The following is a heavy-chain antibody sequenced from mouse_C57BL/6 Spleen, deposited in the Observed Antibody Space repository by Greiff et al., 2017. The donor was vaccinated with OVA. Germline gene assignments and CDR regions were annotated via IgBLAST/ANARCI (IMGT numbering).Heavy chain of an antibody. CDR1: GFTFTDYY. J-gene: IGHJ2*01. D-gene: IGHD4-1*02. V-gene: IGHV7-3*01. Sequence: VESGGGLVQPGGSLSLSCAASGFTFTDYYMSWVRQPPGKALEWLGFIRNKANGYTTEYSASVKGRFTISRDNSQSILYLQMNALRAEDSATYYCARFQLGFDYWGQGTTLTVSS. CDR2: IRNKANGYTT. CDR3: ARFQLGFDY.